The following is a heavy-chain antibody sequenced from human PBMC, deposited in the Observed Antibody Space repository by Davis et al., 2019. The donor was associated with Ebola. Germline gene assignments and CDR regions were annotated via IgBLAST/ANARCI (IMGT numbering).Heavy chain of an antibody. J-gene: IGHJ4*02. CDR2: ISSSSSYI. CDR1: GFTFSSYG. D-gene: IGHD6-13*01. CDR3: ARCKLSSWTTIKYYFDY. V-gene: IGHV3-21*01. Sequence: GESLKISCAASGFTFSSYGMNWVRQAPGKGLEWVSSISSSSSYIYYADSVKGRFTISRDNAKNSLYLQMNSLRAEDTAVYYCARCKLSSWTTIKYYFDYWGQGTLVTVSS.